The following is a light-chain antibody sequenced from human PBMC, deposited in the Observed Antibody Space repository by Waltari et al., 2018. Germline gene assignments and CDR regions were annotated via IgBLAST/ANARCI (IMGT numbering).Light chain of an antibody. CDR3: QVWDSSSDRPV. CDR2: DDC. V-gene: IGLV3-21*02. J-gene: IGLJ3*02. Sequence: SYVLTQPPSVSVAPGQTATITCGGNNIGGKTVHWYQQKPGQAPGLGVYDDCYRPSAIPERFSGSNSGSTAALTISWVEAGDEADYYCQVWDSSSDRPVFGGGTKVFVL. CDR1: NIGGKT.